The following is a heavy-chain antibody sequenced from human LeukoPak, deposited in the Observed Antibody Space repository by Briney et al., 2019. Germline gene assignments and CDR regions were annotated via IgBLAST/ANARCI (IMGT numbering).Heavy chain of an antibody. CDR3: TRRGNYDYFDS. CDR1: GFTLGDYA. Sequence: QPGRPLRLSCTGSGFTLGDYAMGWVRQAPGKGLEWVGFIRSKVYGGTTEYGASVKGRFIISRDDSKSIAYLQMNSLKIEDTAVYYCTRRGNYDYFDSWGQGTLVTVSS. J-gene: IGHJ4*02. V-gene: IGHV3-49*04. CDR2: IRSKVYGGTT. D-gene: IGHD4-11*01.